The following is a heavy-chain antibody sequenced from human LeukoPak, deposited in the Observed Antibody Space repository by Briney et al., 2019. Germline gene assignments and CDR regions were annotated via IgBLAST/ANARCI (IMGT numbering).Heavy chain of an antibody. V-gene: IGHV3-21*01. CDR3: ASDFWSAQGAFDI. CDR2: ISGSSNYI. J-gene: IGHJ3*02. D-gene: IGHD3-3*01. CDR1: GFTFSDYT. Sequence: PGGSLRLSCAASGFTFSDYTMNGVRLAPGKGLEGVSSISGSSNYIYYADSVKGRFTISRGNAKNSLYLQMNSLRAEDTAVYYCASDFWSAQGAFDIWGQGTMVTVSS.